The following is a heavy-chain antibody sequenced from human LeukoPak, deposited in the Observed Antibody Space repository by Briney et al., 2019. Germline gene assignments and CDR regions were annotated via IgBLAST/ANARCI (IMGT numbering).Heavy chain of an antibody. D-gene: IGHD3-3*01. V-gene: IGHV4-4*07. CDR3: ARDEADFWSGYYHQPWFDP. J-gene: IGHJ5*02. CDR2: IYTSGST. CDR1: GGSISSYY. Sequence: SETLSLTCTVSGGSISSYYWSWIRQPAGKGLEWIGRIYTSGSTNYNPSLKSRVTMSVDTSKNQFSLKLSSVTAADTAVYYCARDEADFWSGYYHQPWFDPWGQGTLVTVSS.